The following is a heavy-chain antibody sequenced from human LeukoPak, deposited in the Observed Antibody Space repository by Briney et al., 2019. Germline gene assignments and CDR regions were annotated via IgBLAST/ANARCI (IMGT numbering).Heavy chain of an antibody. CDR3: ARRGLVAATGRLLDF. CDR1: GGSISSYF. J-gene: IGHJ4*02. V-gene: IGHV4-59*08. CDR2: IYYSGST. D-gene: IGHD2-15*01. Sequence: SETLSLTCTVSGGSISSYFWSWIRQPPGKGLEWIGYIYYSGSTNYNPSLKSRVTMSVDTSKNQFSLKMRSVTAADTAVYYCARRGLVAATGRLLDFWGQGTLVSVSS.